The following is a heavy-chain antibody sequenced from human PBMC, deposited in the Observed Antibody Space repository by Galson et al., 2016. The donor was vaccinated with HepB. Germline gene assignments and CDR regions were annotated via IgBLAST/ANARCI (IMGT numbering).Heavy chain of an antibody. CDR1: GITFSKAW. V-gene: IGHV3-15*01. CDR2: IKSKTAGGTA. J-gene: IGHJ4*02. CDR3: TTSPRGSY. D-gene: IGHD1-26*01. Sequence: SLRLSCAASGITFSKAWMTWVRQAPGKGLEWIGRIKSKTAGGTADYGESVRGRFTLSRDDPKNTIYLQMNNLKTEDTAVYYCTTSPRGSYWGQGTLVTVSS.